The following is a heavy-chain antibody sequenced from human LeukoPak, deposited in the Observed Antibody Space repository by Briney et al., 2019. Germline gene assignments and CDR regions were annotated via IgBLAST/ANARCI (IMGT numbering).Heavy chain of an antibody. Sequence: PGESLKISCKGSGYSFTTYWIGWVRQMPGKGLEWLGIIYPGDSETRYSPSFQGQVTISADKSINTAYLQWSSLRASDIAIYYCVRRPFDGYRHGWYFDLWGRGTLVTVSS. D-gene: IGHD5-18*01. CDR3: VRRPFDGYRHGWYFDL. CDR2: IYPGDSET. CDR1: GYSFTTYW. J-gene: IGHJ2*01. V-gene: IGHV5-51*01.